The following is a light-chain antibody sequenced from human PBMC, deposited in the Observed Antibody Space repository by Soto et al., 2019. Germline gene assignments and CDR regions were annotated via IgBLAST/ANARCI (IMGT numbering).Light chain of an antibody. CDR3: QHSYSPPPT. CDR2: AAS. Sequence: RDLVARRASQSISSYLNWYQQKPGKAPKLLIYAASSLQSGVPSRFSGSRSGTDYTLTIRSLQPEESATSYCQHSYSPPPTVGQGTRLEIK. V-gene: IGKV1-39*01. CDR1: QSISSY. J-gene: IGKJ5*01.